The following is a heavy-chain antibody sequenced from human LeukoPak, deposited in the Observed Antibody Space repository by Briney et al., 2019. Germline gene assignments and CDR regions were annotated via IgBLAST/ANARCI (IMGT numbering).Heavy chain of an antibody. J-gene: IGHJ4*02. CDR1: GGTFSSYA. CDR3: ARDLDYGFDY. D-gene: IGHD4-17*01. CDR2: IIPIFGTA. Sequence: SSVNVSCKASGGTFSSYAISWVRQAPGRGLEWMGGIIPIFGTANYAQKFQGRVTITADESTSTAYMELSSLRSEDTAVYYCARDLDYGFDYWGQGTLVTVSS. V-gene: IGHV1-69*13.